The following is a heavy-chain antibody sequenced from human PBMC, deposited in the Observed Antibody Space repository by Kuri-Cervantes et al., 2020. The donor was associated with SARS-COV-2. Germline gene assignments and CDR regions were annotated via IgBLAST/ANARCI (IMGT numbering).Heavy chain of an antibody. D-gene: IGHD2-2*01. CDR1: GFTFGDYA. CDR2: IRSKAYGGTT. J-gene: IGHJ3*02. Sequence: GESMKISCTASGFTFGDYAMSWFRQAPGKGLEWVGFIRSKAYGGTTEYAASVKGRFTISRDDSRSIAYLQMNSLKTEDTAVYYFTREGIVVVPAAIGAFDIWGQGTMVTVSS. V-gene: IGHV3-49*03. CDR3: TREGIVVVPAAIGAFDI.